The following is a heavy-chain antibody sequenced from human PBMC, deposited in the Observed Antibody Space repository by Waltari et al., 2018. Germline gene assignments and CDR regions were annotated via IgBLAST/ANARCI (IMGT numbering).Heavy chain of an antibody. J-gene: IGHJ4*02. Sequence: VQLVESGGGVVQPGGSLRLSCVASGFIFSNYGITWVRPTPGRRLEWVASIRYDGFRKAFADSVKGRFTISRDDPKNTVYLQMSSLRPEDTAVYFCAKDLAFEAGYSSGWDLDYWGQGTLVAVSS. V-gene: IGHV3-30*02. D-gene: IGHD6-19*01. CDR1: GFIFSNYG. CDR2: IRYDGFRK. CDR3: AKDLAFEAGYSSGWDLDY.